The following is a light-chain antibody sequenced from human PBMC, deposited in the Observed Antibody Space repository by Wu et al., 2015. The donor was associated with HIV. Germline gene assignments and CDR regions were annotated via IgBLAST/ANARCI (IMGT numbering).Light chain of an antibody. J-gene: IGKJ1*01. CDR2: GAS. CDR1: QSVSSNY. V-gene: IGKV3-20*01. Sequence: ESVLTQSPDTLSLSPGERATLSCRASQSVSSNYLAWYQQKPGQTPRLLIYGASSRATDVPDRFSGSGSGTDFTLTISRLEPEDFAVYYCQQYGTSPPWTFGRGTKVEMK. CDR3: QQYGTSPPWT.